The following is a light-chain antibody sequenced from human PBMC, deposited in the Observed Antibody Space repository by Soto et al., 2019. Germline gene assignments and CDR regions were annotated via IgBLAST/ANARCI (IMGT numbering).Light chain of an antibody. V-gene: IGKV4-1*01. CDR2: WAS. J-gene: IGKJ1*01. CDR3: QQYYSTPRGT. Sequence: DIVMTQSPDSLAVSLGERATINCKSSQSVLYSSNNKNYLAWYQQKPGQPPKLLIYWASTRESGVPDRFSGSGSGTDFTLTISSLQAEDVPVYYCQQYYSTPRGTFGQGTKVEIK. CDR1: QSVLYSSNNKNY.